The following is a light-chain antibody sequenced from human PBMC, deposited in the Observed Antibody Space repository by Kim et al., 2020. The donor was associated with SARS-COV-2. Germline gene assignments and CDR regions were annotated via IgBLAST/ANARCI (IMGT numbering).Light chain of an antibody. V-gene: IGKV1-5*03. CDR2: KAS. CDR1: QTISFW. Sequence: DIQMTQSPSTLSASVGDRVTITCRASQTISFWLAWYQQKPGKAAKLLIYKASSLESGVPSRFSGSGSGTEFTLIISSLQPDDFATYYCQHYSTYPLSFGGGTKVDIK. CDR3: QHYSTYPLS. J-gene: IGKJ4*01.